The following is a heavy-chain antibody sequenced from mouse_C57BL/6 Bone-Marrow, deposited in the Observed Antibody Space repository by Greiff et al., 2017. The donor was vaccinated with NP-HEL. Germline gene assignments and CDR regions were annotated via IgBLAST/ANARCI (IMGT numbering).Heavy chain of an antibody. J-gene: IGHJ3*01. D-gene: IGHD1-1*01. CDR3: AREVYGAY. V-gene: IGHV3-6*01. Sequence: EVKLQESGPGLVQPSQSLSLTCSVTGYSITSGYYWNWLRQFPGNKLEWMGYISYDGSNNYNPSLKNRISITRDTSKNQFFLKLNSVTTEDTATYYCAREVYGAYWGQGTLVTVSA. CDR1: GYSITSGYY. CDR2: ISYDGSN.